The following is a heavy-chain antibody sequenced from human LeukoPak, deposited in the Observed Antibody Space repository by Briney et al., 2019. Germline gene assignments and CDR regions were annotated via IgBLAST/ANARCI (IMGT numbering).Heavy chain of an antibody. CDR2: FGYDGSRE. CDR1: GFSFRVHD. V-gene: IGHV3-33*01. CDR3: ARESGSRGDFDY. Sequence: GGSLRLSCAASGFSFRVHDMHWVRQAAGKGRAWVALFGYDGSREYYTDSVNGRFTISRDNAKNTLYLQMNSLRVEDTAVYYCARESGSRGDFDYWGQGTLVTVSS. J-gene: IGHJ4*02. D-gene: IGHD1-26*01.